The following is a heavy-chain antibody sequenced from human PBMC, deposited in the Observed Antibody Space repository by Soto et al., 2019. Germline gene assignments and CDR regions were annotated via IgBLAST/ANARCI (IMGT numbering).Heavy chain of an antibody. CDR3: ARGNWNYYYGFDV. V-gene: IGHV3-7*01. CDR1: EFTFDKYY. CDR2: IKPDGSEQ. Sequence: GGSLRLSCAASEFTFDKYYMTWVRQAPGKGPEWVANIKPDGSEQYYVDSVKGRFTISRDNTNNSLYLQMNSLRAEDTAVYFCARGNWNYYYGFDVWGQGTTVTVSS. J-gene: IGHJ6*02. D-gene: IGHD1-20*01.